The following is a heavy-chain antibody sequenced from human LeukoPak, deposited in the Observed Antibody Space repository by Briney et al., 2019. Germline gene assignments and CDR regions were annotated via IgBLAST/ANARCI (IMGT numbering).Heavy chain of an antibody. V-gene: IGHV3-13*01. CDR2: IGTAGDT. J-gene: IGHJ4*02. Sequence: KPGGSLRLSCAASGFTFSSYDMHWVRQASGKGLEWVSAIGTAGDTYHPGSVKGRFTISRENAKNSLYLQMNSLRAGDTAVYYCARPIPAAMVDYWGQGTLVTVSS. CDR1: GFTFSSYD. D-gene: IGHD2-2*01. CDR3: ARPIPAAMVDY.